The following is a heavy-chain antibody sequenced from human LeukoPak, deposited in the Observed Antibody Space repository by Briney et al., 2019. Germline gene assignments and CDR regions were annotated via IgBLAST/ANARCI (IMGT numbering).Heavy chain of an antibody. CDR3: AKDASDTGYYFDY. D-gene: IGHD1-14*01. V-gene: IGHV3-23*01. CDR2: IIGSGVTT. CDR1: GFTFSSYA. Sequence: GGSLRLSCAASGFTFSSYAMSWARQAPGKGQEWVSTIIGSGVTTYYADSVKGRFTISRDNSKNTLYLQVNSLRAEDTAVYYCAKDASDTGYYFDYWGQGTLVTVSS. J-gene: IGHJ4*02.